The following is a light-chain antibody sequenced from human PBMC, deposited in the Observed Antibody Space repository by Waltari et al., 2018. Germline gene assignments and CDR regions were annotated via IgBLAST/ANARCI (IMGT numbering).Light chain of an antibody. CDR1: QGISSY. CDR2: ATS. V-gene: IGKV1-9*01. CDR3: QQLNSYPLS. J-gene: IGKJ4*01. Sequence: DIQLTQSPSFLSASVGDRVTMTCRASQGISSYLAWYQPKPGKAPKLLNYATSTLQSGVPSRFSGSGSGTEFTLTISSLQPEDFATYYCQQLNSYPLSFGGGTKVEIK.